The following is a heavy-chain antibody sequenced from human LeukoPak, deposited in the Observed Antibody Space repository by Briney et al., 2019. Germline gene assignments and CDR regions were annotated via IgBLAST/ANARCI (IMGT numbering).Heavy chain of an antibody. CDR2: VHYSGST. CDR3: ARGYCSPGSCYYYDY. J-gene: IGHJ4*02. D-gene: IGHD2-15*01. CDR1: GGSISTFY. V-gene: IGHV4-59*01. Sequence: SETLSLTCTVSGGSISTFYWSWIRQSPGERLEWLAYVHYSGSTNYNPSLKSRVTISVDTSKNQFSLRLSSVTAADTAVYYCARGYCSPGSCYYYDYWGQGTLVTVFS.